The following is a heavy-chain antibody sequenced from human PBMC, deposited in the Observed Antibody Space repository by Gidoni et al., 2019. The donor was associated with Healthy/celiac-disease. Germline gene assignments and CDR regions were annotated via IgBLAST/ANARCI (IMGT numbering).Heavy chain of an antibody. D-gene: IGHD3-9*01. CDR2: IRSKANSYAT. CDR1: GFTCSGSA. J-gene: IGHJ6*03. Sequence: EVQLVESGGGLVQPGGSLKLSCAASGFTCSGSAMHWVRQASGKGLDWVGRIRSKANSYATSYAASVKGRFTISRDDSKNTAYLQMNSLKTEDTAVYYCTRLDQGTNYDILTGYYYMDVWGKGTTVTVSS. CDR3: TRLDQGTNYDILTGYYYMDV. V-gene: IGHV3-73*01.